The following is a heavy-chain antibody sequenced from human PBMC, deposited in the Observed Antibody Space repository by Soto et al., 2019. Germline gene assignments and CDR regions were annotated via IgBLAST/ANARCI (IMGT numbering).Heavy chain of an antibody. D-gene: IGHD6-6*01. CDR3: AREGRSSSSPYYYYYMDV. J-gene: IGHJ6*03. CDR1: GGTFSSYT. CDR2: IIPILGIA. V-gene: IGHV1-69*04. Sequence: GASVKVSCKASGGTFSSYTISWVRQAPGQGLEWMGRIIPILGIANYAQKFQGWVTMTRDTSISTAYMELSRLRSDDTAVYYCAREGRSSSSPYYYYYMDVWGKGTTVTVSS.